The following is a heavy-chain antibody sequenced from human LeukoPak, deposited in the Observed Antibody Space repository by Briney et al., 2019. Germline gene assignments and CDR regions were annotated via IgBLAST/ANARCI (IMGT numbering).Heavy chain of an antibody. CDR2: INSDGSWT. CDR1: GNYW. Sequence: GGSLRLSCAASGNYWIHWVRQVPGKGLVWVSHINSDGSWTSYADSVKGRFTISKDNAKNTVYLQMNSLRVEDTAVYYCARARGSYAFDIWGQGTRVTVFS. J-gene: IGHJ3*02. V-gene: IGHV3-74*01. CDR3: ARARGSYAFDI. D-gene: IGHD1-26*01.